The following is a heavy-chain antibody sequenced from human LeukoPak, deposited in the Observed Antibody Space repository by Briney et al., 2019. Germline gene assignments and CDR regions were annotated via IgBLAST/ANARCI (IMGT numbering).Heavy chain of an antibody. D-gene: IGHD2-8*01. CDR1: GGTFSNYD. CDR2: IIPIFGTS. V-gene: IGHV1-69*06. J-gene: IGHJ3*02. Sequence: ASVKVSCKASGGTFSNYDISWVRQAPGQGLEWMGGIIPIFGTSNYAQKFQGRVTIIADKSTSTAYMELSSLRSEDTGVYYCARRYCTNGVCYHDRGAFDIWGQGTMVTVSS. CDR3: ARRYCTNGVCYHDRGAFDI.